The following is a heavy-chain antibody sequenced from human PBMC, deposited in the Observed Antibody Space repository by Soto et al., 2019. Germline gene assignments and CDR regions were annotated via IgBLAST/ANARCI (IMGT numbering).Heavy chain of an antibody. CDR1: GFTFSSYA. CDR2: ISYGGSNK. V-gene: IGHV3-30-3*01. D-gene: IGHD3-10*01. J-gene: IGHJ4*02. CDR3: ARGWFRFDY. Sequence: QVQLVESGGGVVEPGRSLRLSCAASGFTFSSYAMHWFRQAPGKGLEGVAVISYGGSNKYYADSVKGRFTISRDNSKNTLYLQMNSLRAEDTAVYYCARGWFRFDYWGQGTLVTVSS.